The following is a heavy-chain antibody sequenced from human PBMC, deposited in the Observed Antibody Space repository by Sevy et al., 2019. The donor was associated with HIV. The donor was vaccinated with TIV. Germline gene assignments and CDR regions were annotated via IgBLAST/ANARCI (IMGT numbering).Heavy chain of an antibody. CDR2: VYHTGAT. Sequence: SETLSLTCTVSGDSISSTNWWSWVRQSPGQGLEWIGEVYHTGATHYSPSFKSRVIISVDKSKNQVSLTLTSLTVADTAIYYCASKLIVRTYDFWGPGRLVTVSS. CDR3: ASKLIVRTYDF. J-gene: IGHJ4*02. V-gene: IGHV4-4*02. D-gene: IGHD2-21*01. CDR1: GDSISSTNW.